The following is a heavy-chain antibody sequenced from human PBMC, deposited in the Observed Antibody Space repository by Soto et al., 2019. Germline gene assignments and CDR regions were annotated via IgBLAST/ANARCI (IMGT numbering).Heavy chain of an antibody. Sequence: QVQLQESGPGLVKPSQTLSLTCTVSGGSISSGGSYWSWIRQHPGKGLEWIGYIYYSGSPYYNPSLKSRVTISVDTSKNQFSLKLSSVTAADTAVYYCATSPMFRHVGELSFPIDYWGQGTLVTVSS. CDR1: GGSISSGGSY. CDR2: IYYSGSP. J-gene: IGHJ4*02. CDR3: ATSPMFRHVGELSFPIDY. V-gene: IGHV4-31*03. D-gene: IGHD3-16*02.